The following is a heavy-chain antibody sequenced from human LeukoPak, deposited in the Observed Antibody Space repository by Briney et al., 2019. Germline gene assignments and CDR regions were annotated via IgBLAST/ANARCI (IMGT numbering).Heavy chain of an antibody. V-gene: IGHV4-39*07. CDR2: IYYNGNT. D-gene: IGHD3-10*01. CDR3: ARVGWGNAGAHPNWLDP. Sequence: SETLSLTCTVSGGSISATTYYWGWIRQPPGTGLEWIANIYYNGNTAYNPSLKSRATISIDTSKNQFSLRLNSVTAADTAVYYCARVGWGNAGAHPNWLDPWGQGILVTVSS. CDR1: GGSISATTYY. J-gene: IGHJ5*02.